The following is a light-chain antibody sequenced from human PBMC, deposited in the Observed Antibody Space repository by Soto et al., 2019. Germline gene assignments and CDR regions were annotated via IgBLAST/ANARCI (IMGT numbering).Light chain of an antibody. J-gene: IGKJ2*01. CDR3: QQQGT. CDR1: QSLSSSY. V-gene: IGKV3-20*01. CDR2: AAS. Sequence: EIVLTQSPGTLSLSPGERATLSCRASQSLSSSYVVWYQQKPGQAPRLLIYAASRRATGIPDRFSGSGSATEYTLTISRWEPEDFAVYYCQQQGTFGQGTKLEIK.